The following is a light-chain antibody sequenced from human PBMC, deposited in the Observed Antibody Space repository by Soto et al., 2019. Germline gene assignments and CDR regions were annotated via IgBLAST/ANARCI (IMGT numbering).Light chain of an antibody. CDR2: DAS. J-gene: IGKJ5*01. CDR3: QQRSNWPPIT. V-gene: IGKV3-11*01. CDR1: QSVGSSY. Sequence: EIVLTQSPGTLSLSPGERATLSCRASQSVGSSYLAWYQQRPGQAPRLLIHDASHRAAGIPARFSGSGFGTDFTLTISSLEPEDAAVYYCQQRSNWPPITFGQGTRLEIK.